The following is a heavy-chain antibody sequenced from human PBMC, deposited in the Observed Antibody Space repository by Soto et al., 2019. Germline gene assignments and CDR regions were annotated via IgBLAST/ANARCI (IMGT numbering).Heavy chain of an antibody. CDR2: IYYSGST. V-gene: IGHV4-59*01. Sequence: SETLSLTCTVSGGFISSYYWSWIRQPPWKGLEWIGYIYYSGSTNYNPSLKSRVTISVDTSKNQFSLKLSSVTAADTAVYYCAREGAYYYGMDGWGQGTTVTVSS. J-gene: IGHJ6*02. CDR3: AREGAYYYGMDG. CDR1: GGFISSYY.